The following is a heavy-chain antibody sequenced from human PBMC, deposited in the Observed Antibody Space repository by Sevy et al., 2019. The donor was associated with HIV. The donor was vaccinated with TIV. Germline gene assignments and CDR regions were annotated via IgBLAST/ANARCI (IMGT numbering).Heavy chain of an antibody. CDR3: ASDRITYYYDSSGYYTSGYGMDV. CDR1: GFNVSSNY. CDR2: MYSGANT. D-gene: IGHD3-22*01. V-gene: IGHV3-53*01. Sequence: GGSLRLYCAASGFNVSSNYMNWIRQAPGKGLGCVSVMYSGANTYYADSVKGRFTISRDTSKNTLYLQMNSLRAEDTAVYYCASDRITYYYDSSGYYTSGYGMDVWGQGTTVTVSS. J-gene: IGHJ6*02.